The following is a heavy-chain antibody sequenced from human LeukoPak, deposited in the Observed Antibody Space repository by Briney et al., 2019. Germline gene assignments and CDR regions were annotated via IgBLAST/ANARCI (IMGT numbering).Heavy chain of an antibody. Sequence: GESLKISCKGSGYSFNSYWIGWVRQMPGKGLEWVGIIFPGDSDTRYSPSFQGQVTIPADKSINTAYLQWSYLKASDTAMYYCARRASYGLGDDYWGQGTLVTVSS. J-gene: IGHJ4*02. D-gene: IGHD3-3*01. CDR2: IFPGDSDT. CDR1: GYSFNSYW. CDR3: ARRASYGLGDDY. V-gene: IGHV5-51*01.